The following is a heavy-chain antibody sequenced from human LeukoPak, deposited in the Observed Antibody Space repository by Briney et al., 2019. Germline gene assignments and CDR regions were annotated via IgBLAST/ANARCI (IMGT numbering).Heavy chain of an antibody. Sequence: GGSLRLSCAASGFTFSSYAMSWVRQAPGKGLEWAAVISKDGSKKYYADSVKGRFTISRDKSKNTLYLEMNSLGAEDTAVYYCARDSVGGTWYFDYWGQGTLVTVSS. V-gene: IGHV3-30*03. CDR3: ARDSVGGTWYFDY. D-gene: IGHD6-25*01. CDR1: GFTFSSYA. CDR2: ISKDGSKK. J-gene: IGHJ4*02.